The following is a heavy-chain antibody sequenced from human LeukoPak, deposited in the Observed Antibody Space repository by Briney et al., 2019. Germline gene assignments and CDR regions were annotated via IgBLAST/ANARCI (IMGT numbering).Heavy chain of an antibody. CDR1: GGSISSYY. D-gene: IGHD2-15*01. CDR2: IYYSGST. Sequence: SETLSLTCIVSGGSISSYYWSWIRQPPGKGLEWIGYIYYSGSTNYNPSLKSRVTISVDTSKNQFSLKLSSVTAADTAVYYCAGDVSSNWFDPWGQGTLVTVSS. J-gene: IGHJ5*02. V-gene: IGHV4-59*01. CDR3: AGDVSSNWFDP.